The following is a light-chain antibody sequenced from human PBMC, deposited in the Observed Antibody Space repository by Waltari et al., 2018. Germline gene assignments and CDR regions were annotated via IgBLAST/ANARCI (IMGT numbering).Light chain of an antibody. CDR3: SSYEGTKSHWV. V-gene: IGLV2-23*02. CDR2: EVN. Sequence: SALTQPASASASPGPSSPSSCTSTCSDLANYGLDYWYQHHPGKAPKLMIYEVNKRPSGVSSRFSGSKSVNTASLTISGLQADDEADYYCSSYEGTKSHWVFGGGTKLTVL. J-gene: IGLJ3*02. CDR1: CSDLANYGL.